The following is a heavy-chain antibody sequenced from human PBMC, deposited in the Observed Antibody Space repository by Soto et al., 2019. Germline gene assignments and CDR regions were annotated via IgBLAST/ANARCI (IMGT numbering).Heavy chain of an antibody. J-gene: IGHJ3*02. CDR2: IYHSGST. V-gene: IGHV4-4*02. CDR3: ARRDGGDYVWGSYRPGAFDI. Sequence: SETLSLTCAVSGCSISSSNWWRWVRQPPGKGLEWIGEIYHSGSTNYNPSLKSRVTISVDKSKNQFSLKLSSVTAADTAVYYCARRDGGDYVWGSYRPGAFDIWGQGTMVT. D-gene: IGHD3-16*02. CDR1: GCSISSSNW.